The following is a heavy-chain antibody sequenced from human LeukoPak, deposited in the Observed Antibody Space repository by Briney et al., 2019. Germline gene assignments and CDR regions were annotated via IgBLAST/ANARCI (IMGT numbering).Heavy chain of an antibody. CDR2: ISAYNGNT. Sequence: ASVKVSCKASGYTFTSYGISWVRQAPGQGLEWMGWISAYNGNTNYAQKPQGRVTMTTDTSTSTAYMELRSLRSDDTAVYYCARVDPYSSGWYQADYWGQGTLVTVSS. CDR1: GYTFTSYG. CDR3: ARVDPYSSGWYQADY. V-gene: IGHV1-18*01. D-gene: IGHD6-19*01. J-gene: IGHJ4*02.